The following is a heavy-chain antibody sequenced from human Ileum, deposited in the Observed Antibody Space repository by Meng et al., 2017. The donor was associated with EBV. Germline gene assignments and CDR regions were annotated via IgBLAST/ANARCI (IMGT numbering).Heavy chain of an antibody. V-gene: IGHV1-3*04. CDR1: GYTFTSYP. J-gene: IGHJ4*02. CDR3: ASRPENDVGPFDY. Sequence: VHLVQSGAGVKKPGASVQVSCKASGYTFTSYPMHWVRQAPGQRLQWMGWVNTGNGKTEYSQNFQGRVTITRDTSANTAYMELSSLRSEDTAVYYCASRPENDVGPFDYWGQGTLVTVSS. D-gene: IGHD1-14*01. CDR2: VNTGNGKT.